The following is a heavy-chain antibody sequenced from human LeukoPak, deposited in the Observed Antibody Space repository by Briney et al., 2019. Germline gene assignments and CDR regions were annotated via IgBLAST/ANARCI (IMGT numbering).Heavy chain of an antibody. Sequence: SVKVSCKASGGTFSSYAISWVRQAPGQGLGWMGRIIPIFGTANYAQKFQGRVTITTDESTSTAYMELSSLRSEDTAVYYCARSLRYCSGGSCYWLYYFDYWGQGTLVTVSS. J-gene: IGHJ4*02. CDR3: ARSLRYCSGGSCYWLYYFDY. V-gene: IGHV1-69*05. CDR2: IIPIFGTA. CDR1: GGTFSSYA. D-gene: IGHD2-15*01.